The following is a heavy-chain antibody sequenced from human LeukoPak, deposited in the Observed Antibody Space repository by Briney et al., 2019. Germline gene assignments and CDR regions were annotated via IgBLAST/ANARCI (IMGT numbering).Heavy chain of an antibody. CDR3: ARLLRTMVRGVTALGY. J-gene: IGHJ4*02. V-gene: IGHV1-8*03. Sequence: APVTVSCKASGYTFTGYYMHWVRQAPGQGLEWMGWMNPNSGNTGYAQKFQGRVTITRNTSISTAYMELSSLRSEDTAVYYCARLLRTMVRGVTALGYWGQGTLVTVSS. D-gene: IGHD3-10*01. CDR2: MNPNSGNT. CDR1: GYTFTGYY.